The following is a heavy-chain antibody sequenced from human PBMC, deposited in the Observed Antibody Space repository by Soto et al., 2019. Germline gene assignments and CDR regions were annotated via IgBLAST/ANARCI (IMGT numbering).Heavy chain of an antibody. Sequence: ASVKVSCKASGYTFTSYGISWVRPAPGRGLKWIGWISAYNGNTNYAQKLQGRVTMTTDTSTSTAYMELRSLRSDDTAVYYCARWVVAAAGAYYYYYGMDVWGQGTTVTVSS. CDR2: ISAYNGNT. CDR1: GYTFTSYG. CDR3: ARWVVAAAGAYYYYYGMDV. J-gene: IGHJ6*02. V-gene: IGHV1-18*01. D-gene: IGHD6-13*01.